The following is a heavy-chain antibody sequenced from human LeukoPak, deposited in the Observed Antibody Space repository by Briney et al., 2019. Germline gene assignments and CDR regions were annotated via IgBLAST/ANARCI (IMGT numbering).Heavy chain of an antibody. CDR2: IRYDGSNK. CDR3: AKGYIGAAAMPSAFDI. CDR1: GFTFSSYG. J-gene: IGHJ3*02. V-gene: IGHV3-30*02. Sequence: GGSLRLSCAASGFTFSSYGMHWVRQAPGKGLEWVAFIRYDGSNKYYADSVKGRFTISRDNSKNTLYLQMNSLRAEDTAVYNCAKGYIGAAAMPSAFDIWGQGTMVTVSS. D-gene: IGHD2-2*01.